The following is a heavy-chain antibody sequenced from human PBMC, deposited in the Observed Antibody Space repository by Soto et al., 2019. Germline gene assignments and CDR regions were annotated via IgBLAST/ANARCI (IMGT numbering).Heavy chain of an antibody. CDR2: INPSGGST. CDR3: ARVPDPSIAAAAYYFDY. D-gene: IGHD6-13*01. V-gene: IGHV1-46*01. J-gene: IGHJ4*02. Sequence: GASVNVSCKASGYTFTSYYMHWVRQAPGQGLEWMGIINPSGGSTSYAQKFQGRVTMTRDTSTSTVYMELSSLRSEDTAVYYCARVPDPSIAAAAYYFDYGGQGPLVTASS. CDR1: GYTFTSYY.